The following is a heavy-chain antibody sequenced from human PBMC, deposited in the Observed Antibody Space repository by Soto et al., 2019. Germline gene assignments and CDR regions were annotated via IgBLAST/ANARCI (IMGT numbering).Heavy chain of an antibody. CDR3: VRYYFVTSGYSNWFDS. CDR2: IHYNGNT. Sequence: SETLSLTCTVSGDSISAYSWSWVRQPPGKGLEWIGNIHYNGNTKYNPSLKSRVSMSVDTSTNQFSLRLSSVTAADTAKYFCVRYYFVTSGYSNWFDSWGPGTLVTVSS. J-gene: IGHJ5*01. V-gene: IGHV4-59*12. D-gene: IGHD3-22*01. CDR1: GDSISAYS.